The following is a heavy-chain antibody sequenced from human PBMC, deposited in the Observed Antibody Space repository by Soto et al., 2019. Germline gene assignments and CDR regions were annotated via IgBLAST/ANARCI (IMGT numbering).Heavy chain of an antibody. CDR3: ARGAIVVVPAAIHEGWFDP. J-gene: IGHJ5*02. D-gene: IGHD2-2*02. CDR2: IYHSGST. CDR1: GYSISSGYY. Sequence: PSETLSLTCAVSGYSISSGYYWGWIRQPPGKGLEWIGSIYHSGSTYYNPSLKSRVTISVDTSKNQFSLKLSSVTAADTAVYYCARGAIVVVPAAIHEGWFDPWGQGTLVTVSS. V-gene: IGHV4-38-2*01.